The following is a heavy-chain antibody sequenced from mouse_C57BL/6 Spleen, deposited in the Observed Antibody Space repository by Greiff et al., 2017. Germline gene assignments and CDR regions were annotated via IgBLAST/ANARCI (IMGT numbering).Heavy chain of an antibody. D-gene: IGHD2-5*01. Sequence: EVKVVESGGDLVKPGGSLKLSCAASGFTFSSYGMSWVRQTPDKRLEWVATISSGGSYTYYPDSVKGRFTISRDNAKNTLYLQMSSLKSEDTARYYCARQSATIVTTFYFDYWGQGTTLTVSS. J-gene: IGHJ2*01. CDR3: ARQSATIVTTFYFDY. V-gene: IGHV5-6*01. CDR1: GFTFSSYG. CDR2: ISSGGSYT.